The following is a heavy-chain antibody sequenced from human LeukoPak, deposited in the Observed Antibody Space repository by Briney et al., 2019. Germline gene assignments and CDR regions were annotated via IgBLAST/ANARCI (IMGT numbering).Heavy chain of an antibody. J-gene: IGHJ4*02. CDR2: IFPGDSDA. Sequence: GESLKISCKGSGYSFTSYWIGWVRQMPGKGLEWVGIIFPGDSDARYSPSFQGQVTISADKSISTAYLRWSSLKASDTAMYYCARGKIAAPGTLDYWGQGTLVTVSS. CDR3: ARGKIAAPGTLDY. CDR1: GYSFTSYW. V-gene: IGHV5-51*01. D-gene: IGHD6-13*01.